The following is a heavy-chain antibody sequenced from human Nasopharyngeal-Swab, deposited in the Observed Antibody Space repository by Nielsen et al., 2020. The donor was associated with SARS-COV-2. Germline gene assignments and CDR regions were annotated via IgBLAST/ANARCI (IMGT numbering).Heavy chain of an antibody. D-gene: IGHD6-13*01. CDR1: GGSISSGSYY. V-gene: IGHV4-61*02. CDR3: ATGAYSSSWYYYYYGMDV. Sequence: LRLSCTVSGGSISSGSYYWSWIRQPAGKGLEWIGRIYTSGSTNYNPSLKSRVTISVDTSKNQFSLKLSSVTAADTAVYYCATGAYSSSWYYYYYGMDVWGQGTTVTVSS. CDR2: IYTSGST. J-gene: IGHJ6*02.